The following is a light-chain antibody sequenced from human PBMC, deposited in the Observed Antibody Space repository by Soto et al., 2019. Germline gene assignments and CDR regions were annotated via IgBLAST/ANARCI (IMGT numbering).Light chain of an antibody. CDR2: GAS. J-gene: IGKJ1*01. Sequence: EIVLTQSPGTLSLSPGERATLSCRASQSVSSSYLAWYQQKPGQAPRLLIYGASSRATGIPDRFSGSGSGTDFTLTISRLESEDFAVYYCQQYGSSSLTFGQGTMVEIK. V-gene: IGKV3-20*01. CDR1: QSVSSSY. CDR3: QQYGSSSLT.